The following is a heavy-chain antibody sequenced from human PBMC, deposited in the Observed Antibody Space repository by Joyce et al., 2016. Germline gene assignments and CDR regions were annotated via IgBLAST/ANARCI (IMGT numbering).Heavy chain of an antibody. CDR2: IYWDDDK. J-gene: IGHJ6*02. CDR3: AHAPATDRYYGMDV. D-gene: IGHD6-25*01. Sequence: QVTLKESGPTLVKPTQTLTLTCTFSGFSLSTSGVGVGWIRQPPGKALEWLALIYWDDDKRYSSSRKSRLTSTKDTSKNQVVLTMTNMDPVDTATYYCAHAPATDRYYGMDVWGQGTTVTVSS. CDR1: GFSLSTSGVG. V-gene: IGHV2-5*02.